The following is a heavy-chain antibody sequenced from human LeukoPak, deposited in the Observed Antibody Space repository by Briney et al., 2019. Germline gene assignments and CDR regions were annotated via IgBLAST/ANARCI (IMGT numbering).Heavy chain of an antibody. CDR3: ARGVTMIGPEV. Sequence: GGSLRLSCAASGFTFSSYSMNWVRQAPGKGLEWVSSISSSSSYIYYADSVKGRFTISRDNAKNSLYPQMNSLRAEDTAVYYCARGVTMIGPEVWGQGTLVTVSS. CDR2: ISSSSSYI. D-gene: IGHD3-22*01. CDR1: GFTFSSYS. V-gene: IGHV3-21*01. J-gene: IGHJ4*02.